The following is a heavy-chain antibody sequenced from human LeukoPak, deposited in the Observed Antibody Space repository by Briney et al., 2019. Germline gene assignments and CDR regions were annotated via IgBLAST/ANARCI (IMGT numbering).Heavy chain of an antibody. CDR3: ARARDTMVRAVDYNWFDP. Sequence: KPGGSLRLSCAASGFTFSSYSMNWVRQAPGKGLEWVSSISSSSSYIYYADSVKGRFTISRDNAKNSLYLQMNSLRAEDTAVYYCARARDTMVRAVDYNWFDPWGQGTLVTVSS. CDR2: ISSSSSYI. D-gene: IGHD3-10*01. V-gene: IGHV3-21*01. J-gene: IGHJ5*02. CDR1: GFTFSSYS.